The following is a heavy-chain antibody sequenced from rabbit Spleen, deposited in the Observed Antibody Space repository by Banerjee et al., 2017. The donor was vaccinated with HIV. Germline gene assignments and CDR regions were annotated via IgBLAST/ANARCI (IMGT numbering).Heavy chain of an antibody. CDR1: GFSFSSSYY. J-gene: IGHJ5*01. D-gene: IGHD3-1*01. Sequence: QSLEESGGDLVKPGASLTLTCTASGFSFSSSYYMCWVRQAPGKGLEWIGCIKSSSGSTWYASWAKGRFTISKTSSTTVTLQMTSLTAADTATYFCARDCDDGGLAWLDLWGQGTLVTVS. CDR3: ARDCDDGGLAWLDL. CDR2: IKSSSGST. V-gene: IGHV1S40*01.